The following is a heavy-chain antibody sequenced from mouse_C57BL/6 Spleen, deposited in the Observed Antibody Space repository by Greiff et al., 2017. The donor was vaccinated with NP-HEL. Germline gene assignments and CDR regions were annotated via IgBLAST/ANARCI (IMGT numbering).Heavy chain of an antibody. CDR3: TLTGTDYAMDY. Sequence: VQLKQSGAELVRPGASVKLSCTASGFNIKDDYMHWVKQRPEQGLEWIGWIDPENGDTEYASKFQGKATITADTSSNTAYLQLSSLTSEDTAVYYCTLTGTDYAMDYWGQGTSVTVSS. V-gene: IGHV14-4*01. CDR2: IDPENGDT. CDR1: GFNIKDDY. D-gene: IGHD4-1*01. J-gene: IGHJ4*01.